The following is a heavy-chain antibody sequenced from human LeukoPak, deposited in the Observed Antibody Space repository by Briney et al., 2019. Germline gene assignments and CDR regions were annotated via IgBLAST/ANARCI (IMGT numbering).Heavy chain of an antibody. V-gene: IGHV3-23*01. CDR1: GFTFSGSA. CDR3: AKFAGGSTRQQFDY. J-gene: IGHJ4*02. D-gene: IGHD6-13*01. CDR2: ISYSGGTT. Sequence: GGSLRLSCAASGFTFSGSAMSWVRQAPGEGLEWVSLISYSGGTTYYADSVKGRFTISRDNSKNTLYLQMNSLRAEDTAVYYCAKFAGGSTRQQFDYWGQGTLVTVSS.